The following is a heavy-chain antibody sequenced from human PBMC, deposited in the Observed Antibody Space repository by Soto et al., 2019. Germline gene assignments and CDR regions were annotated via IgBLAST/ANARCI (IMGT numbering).Heavy chain of an antibody. J-gene: IGHJ5*02. CDR3: ARALWFGWFDP. CDR2: IYHSGST. Sequence: PSETLSLTCAVSGGSISSGGYSWSWIRQPPGKGLEWIGYIYHSGSTYYNPSLKSRVTISVDRSKNQFSLKLSSVTAADTAVYYCARALWFGWFDPWGQGALVTVSS. V-gene: IGHV4-30-2*01. CDR1: GGSISSGGYS. D-gene: IGHD3-10*01.